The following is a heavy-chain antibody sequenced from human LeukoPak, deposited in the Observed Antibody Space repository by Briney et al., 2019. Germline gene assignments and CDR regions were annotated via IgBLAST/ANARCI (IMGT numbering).Heavy chain of an antibody. D-gene: IGHD3-22*01. Sequence: KPSETLSLTCTVSGGSISSSSYYWGWIRQPPGKGLEWIGSIYYSGSTNYNPSLKSRVTISVDTSKNQFSLKLSSVTAADTAVYYCAREVIVVPYAAFDIWGQGTMVTVSS. CDR2: IYYSGST. J-gene: IGHJ3*02. CDR1: GGSISSSSYY. CDR3: AREVIVVPYAAFDI. V-gene: IGHV4-39*07.